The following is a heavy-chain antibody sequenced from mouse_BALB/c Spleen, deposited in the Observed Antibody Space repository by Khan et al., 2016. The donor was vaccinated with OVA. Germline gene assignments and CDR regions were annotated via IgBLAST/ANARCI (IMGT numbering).Heavy chain of an antibody. CDR3: TRHGYVAWFTY. J-gene: IGHJ3*01. Sequence: VQLQQSGAELAKPGASVKMSCKASGYTFINYWILWVKQRPGQGLEWIGYINPSTGYTEYNQNFKDKATLTADKSSSTAYMQLSNLTSEDSAVYYCTRHGYVAWFTYWGQGTLVTVSA. D-gene: IGHD2-2*01. V-gene: IGHV1-7*01. CDR2: INPSTGYT. CDR1: GYTFINYW.